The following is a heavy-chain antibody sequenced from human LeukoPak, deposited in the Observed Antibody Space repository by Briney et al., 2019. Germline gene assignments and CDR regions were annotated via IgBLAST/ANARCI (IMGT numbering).Heavy chain of an antibody. CDR3: ARLTGEQLATVNNRYHYIAV. J-gene: IGHJ6*03. V-gene: IGHV4-59*08. D-gene: IGHD6-6*01. CDR1: GGSITGYY. Sequence: NPSETLCLTRTVSGGSITGYYWSWIRQPPGKGLEWIGYIYYSGSTNYDPSLKSRVTMSVDTPKNQFSLKLSSVTAADTAVYYCARLTGEQLATVNNRYHYIAVWGKGTAVTVSS. CDR2: IYYSGST.